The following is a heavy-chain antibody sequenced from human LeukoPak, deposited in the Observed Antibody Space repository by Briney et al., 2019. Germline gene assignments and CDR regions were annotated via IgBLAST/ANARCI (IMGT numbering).Heavy chain of an antibody. Sequence: PGGSLRLSCTSSEFTFSDYSMHWVRQAPGKGLEWLSYITSSRNTISYADSVKGRFTISRDDAKNSLYLQMNSLRAEDTAVYYCAAPLLYNVLTGYYYDWWGKGTPVPVCS. CDR3: AAPLLYNVLTGYYYDW. J-gene: IGHJ4*02. CDR1: EFTFSDYS. D-gene: IGHD3-9*01. V-gene: IGHV3-48*04. CDR2: ITSSRNTI.